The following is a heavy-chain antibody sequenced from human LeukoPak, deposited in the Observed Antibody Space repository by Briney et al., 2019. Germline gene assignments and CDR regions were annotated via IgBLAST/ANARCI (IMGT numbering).Heavy chain of an antibody. CDR1: GGSISSYY. CDR2: IYYSGST. Sequence: PSETLSLTCTVSGGSISSYYWSWIRQPPGKGLEWIGYIYYSGSTYYNPSLKSRVTISVDTSKNQFSLKLSSVTAADTAVYYCARATMIVVEVDYWGQGTLVTVSS. J-gene: IGHJ4*02. V-gene: IGHV4-59*06. D-gene: IGHD3-22*01. CDR3: ARATMIVVEVDY.